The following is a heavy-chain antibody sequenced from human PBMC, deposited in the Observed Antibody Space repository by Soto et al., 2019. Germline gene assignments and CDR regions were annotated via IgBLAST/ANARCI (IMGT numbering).Heavy chain of an antibody. CDR3: ATAPPGDTAMVYDH. Sequence: ASETLSLTCTVSGDSIGSGNYYWTWIRQSPGKGLEWLGYIFYSGSTHYNPSLKSRGSISLDTSKNQFSLNLTSVTAADTAVYYCATAPPGDTAMVYDHWGQGTLVTVSS. CDR1: GDSIGSGNYY. V-gene: IGHV4-31*03. CDR2: IFYSGST. D-gene: IGHD5-18*01. J-gene: IGHJ4*02.